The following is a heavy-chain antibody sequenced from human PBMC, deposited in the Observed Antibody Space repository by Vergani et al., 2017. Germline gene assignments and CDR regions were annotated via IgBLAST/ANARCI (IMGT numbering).Heavy chain of an antibody. D-gene: IGHD2-2*03. Sequence: QVQLLQSGAEVKKPGASVKVSCKASGYTFTSYDINWVRQATGQGLEWMGWMNPNSGNTGYAQKFQGRVTITRNTSISTAYMELSSLRSEDTAVYYCARVGYCSSTSCYVGGMDVWGQGTTVTVSS. CDR2: MNPNSGNT. V-gene: IGHV1-8*03. CDR1: GYTFTSYD. CDR3: ARVGYCSSTSCYVGGMDV. J-gene: IGHJ6*02.